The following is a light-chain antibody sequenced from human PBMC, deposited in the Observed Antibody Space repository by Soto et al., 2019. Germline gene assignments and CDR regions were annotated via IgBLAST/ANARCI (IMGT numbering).Light chain of an antibody. V-gene: IGLV1-36*01. CDR1: SSNIGNNA. J-gene: IGLJ2*01. Sequence: QSVLTQPPSVSDAPRQRVTISCSGSSSNIGNNAVNWYQQLPGKAPKLLIYYDDLLPSGVSDRFSGSKSGTSASLAISGLQSEDEADYYCAAWDDSLNGVVFGGGTEVTVL. CDR3: AAWDDSLNGVV. CDR2: YDD.